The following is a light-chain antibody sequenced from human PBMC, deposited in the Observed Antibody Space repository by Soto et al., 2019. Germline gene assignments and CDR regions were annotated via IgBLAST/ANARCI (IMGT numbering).Light chain of an antibody. J-gene: IGKJ5*01. CDR1: QRISSY. CDR2: AAS. V-gene: IGKV1-39*01. CDR3: QQYNNWPPIT. Sequence: DIQMTQSPSSLSASVGDRVTITCRASQRISSYLNWYQQKPGKAPKLLVYAASSLQSGVPSRFSGSGSGTEFTLSISSLQSEDFAVYYCQQYNNWPPITFGQGTRLEIK.